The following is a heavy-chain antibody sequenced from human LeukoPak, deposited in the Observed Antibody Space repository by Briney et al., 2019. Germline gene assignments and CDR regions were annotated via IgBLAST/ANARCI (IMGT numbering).Heavy chain of an antibody. Sequence: GGSLRLSCSASGFTFSAYAMHWVRQAPGKGLEYVSSISSSGGRTYYADSVKGRFTISRDNSKNTLYLQMSSLRAEDTAVYYCVKAPSSYYYHMYVWGQGTTVTVSS. CDR1: GFTFSAYA. CDR3: VKAPSSYYYHMYV. D-gene: IGHD6-6*01. J-gene: IGHJ6*02. V-gene: IGHV3-64D*09. CDR2: ISSSGGRT.